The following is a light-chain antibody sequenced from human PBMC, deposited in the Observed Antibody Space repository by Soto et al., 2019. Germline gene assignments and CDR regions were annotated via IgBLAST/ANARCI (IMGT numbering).Light chain of an antibody. CDR1: QDITTY. CDR3: QQTYRTPLT. Sequence: DIPMTQSPSSLSASVGDRLTITCRASQDITTYLNWFQQKPGKAPELLIYAASNLQSAVPSRFIGSGSGTYFTLTISSLQPEDFATYYCQQTYRTPLTFGGGTKVEIK. CDR2: AAS. V-gene: IGKV1-39*01. J-gene: IGKJ4*01.